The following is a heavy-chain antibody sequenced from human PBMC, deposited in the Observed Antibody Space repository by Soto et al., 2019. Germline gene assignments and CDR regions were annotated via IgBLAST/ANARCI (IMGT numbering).Heavy chain of an antibody. J-gene: IGHJ3*02. CDR2: IKNKANNYAT. Sequence: GGSLRLSCAASGFIFSGSAMEWVRQASGKGPEWVGHIKNKANNYATAYAASVEGRFVISRDESKNTAYLQMNSLKAEDTAVYYCAEYGGDDAFDIWGQGTLVTVS. D-gene: IGHD2-2*01. CDR3: AEYGGDDAFDI. V-gene: IGHV3-73*01. CDR1: GFIFSGSA.